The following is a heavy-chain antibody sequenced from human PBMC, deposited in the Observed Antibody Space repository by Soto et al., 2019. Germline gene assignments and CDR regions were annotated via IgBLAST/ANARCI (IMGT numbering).Heavy chain of an antibody. Sequence: GGSLRLSCASSGFTFDDYAMHLVRQAPRNGLEWVSGISWYSGSIGYADCVNGRFTISRDNAKNALDLQMNCLRAEDTALYYCAKDIAGYSGSYRLYYYYGMDVSGQAPTVTVSS. CDR2: ISWYSGSI. CDR1: GFTFDDYA. D-gene: IGHD1-26*01. CDR3: AKDIAGYSGSYRLYYYYGMDV. J-gene: IGHJ6*02. V-gene: IGHV3-9*01.